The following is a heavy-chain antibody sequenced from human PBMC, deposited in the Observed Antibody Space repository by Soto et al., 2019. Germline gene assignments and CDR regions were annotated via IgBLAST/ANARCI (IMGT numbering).Heavy chain of an antibody. D-gene: IGHD1-26*01. V-gene: IGHV3-33*01. CDR2: IWYDGSNK. CDR3: ARNLSGSLSPYSYYGMDV. J-gene: IGHJ6*02. CDR1: GFTFSSYG. Sequence: QVQLVESGGGVVQPGRSLRLSCAASGFTFSSYGMHWVRQAPGKGLEWVADIWYDGSNKYYADSVKGRFTISRDNSKNTLYLQMNSLTAEDTAVYYCARNLSGSLSPYSYYGMDVWGQGTTVTVSS.